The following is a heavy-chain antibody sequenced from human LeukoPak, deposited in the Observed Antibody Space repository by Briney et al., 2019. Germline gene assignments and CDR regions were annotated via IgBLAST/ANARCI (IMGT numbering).Heavy chain of an antibody. CDR1: GFTLSNYW. V-gene: IGHV3-74*01. Sequence: PGGSLRLSCEASGFTLSNYWMHWVRQAPGKGLVWVSRINSDGSFTSYADSVKGRFTISRDNAKNTMFLQMNSLRAEDTAVYYCARFDWFDPWGQGILVTVSS. J-gene: IGHJ5*02. CDR2: INSDGSFT. CDR3: ARFDWFDP.